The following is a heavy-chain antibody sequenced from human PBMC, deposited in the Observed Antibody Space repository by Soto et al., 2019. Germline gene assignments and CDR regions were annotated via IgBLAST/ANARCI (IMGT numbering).Heavy chain of an antibody. CDR2: IYYSETT. CDR3: ARSNTRYSSPDY. V-gene: IGHV4-59*08. J-gene: IGHJ4*02. Sequence: QVQLQESGPGLVKPSETLCLTCTVSGGSISGFQWSWIRQPPGKGLEWIGSIYYSETTNNNPSLKSRVTIAVDTSSSQVSLKLASVTAGDTAVYYCARSNTRYSSPDYWGQGSLVTVSS. D-gene: IGHD6-13*01. CDR1: GGSISGFQ.